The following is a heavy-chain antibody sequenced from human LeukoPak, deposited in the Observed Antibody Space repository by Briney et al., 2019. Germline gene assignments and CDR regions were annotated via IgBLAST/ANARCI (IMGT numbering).Heavy chain of an antibody. D-gene: IGHD4-11*01. J-gene: IGHJ4*02. CDR3: AKDGYYSNYYYFDY. Sequence: GGSLRLSCAASGFTFSSYGMHWVRQAPGKGLEWVAVIPYDGSNKYYADSVKGRFTISRDNSKNTLYLQMNSLRAEDTAVYYCAKDGYYSNYYYFDYWGQGTLVTVSS. CDR1: GFTFSSYG. CDR2: IPYDGSNK. V-gene: IGHV3-30*18.